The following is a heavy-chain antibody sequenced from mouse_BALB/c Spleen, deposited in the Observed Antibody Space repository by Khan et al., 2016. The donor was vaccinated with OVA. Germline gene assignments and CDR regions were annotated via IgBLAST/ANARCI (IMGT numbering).Heavy chain of an antibody. CDR3: ARGGQWLRRGGGNSDF. V-gene: IGHV1S137*01. J-gene: IGHJ2*01. Sequence: QIQLVQSGPELVRPGESVKISCKGSGYTFTDYAMHWVKQSHAKSLEWIGVISIYYDNINYNQNFKGQATMTVDKSSSTAYMELARLTSEDSAIYYCARGGQWLRRGGGNSDFWGQGTTLTVSS. D-gene: IGHD2-2*01. CDR2: ISIYYDNI. CDR1: GYTFTDYA.